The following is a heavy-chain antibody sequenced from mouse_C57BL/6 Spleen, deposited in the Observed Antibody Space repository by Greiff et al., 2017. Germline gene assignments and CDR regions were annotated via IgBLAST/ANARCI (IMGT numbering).Heavy chain of an antibody. CDR3: ARPITTVVAYYFDY. D-gene: IGHD1-1*01. Sequence: EVQLVESGGGLVKPGGSLKLSCAASGFTFSSYAMSWVRQTPEKRLEWVATISDGGSYTYYPDNVKGRFTISRDNAKNNLYLQMSHLKSEDTARYYCARPITTVVAYYFDYWGQGTTLTVSS. CDR1: GFTFSSYA. J-gene: IGHJ2*01. V-gene: IGHV5-4*01. CDR2: ISDGGSYT.